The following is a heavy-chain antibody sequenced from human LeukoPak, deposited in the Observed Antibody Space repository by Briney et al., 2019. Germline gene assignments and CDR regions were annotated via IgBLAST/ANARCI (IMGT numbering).Heavy chain of an antibody. CDR1: GFTSSSCG. D-gene: IGHD1-14*01. V-gene: IGHV3-21*01. CDR2: IGPTGTDR. J-gene: IGHJ4*02. CDR3: ATETIGRHYDY. Sequence: PGGSLRLPCAASGFTSSSCGLNWVRQAPGKGLEWVSSIGPTGTDRYYADSVRGRFTISRDNAQNSMYLQMDSLRDEDTAVYYCATETIGRHYDYWGQGTLLTVSS.